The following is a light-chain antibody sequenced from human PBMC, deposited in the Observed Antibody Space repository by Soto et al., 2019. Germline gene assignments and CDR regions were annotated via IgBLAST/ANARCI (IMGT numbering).Light chain of an antibody. V-gene: IGLV2-14*01. J-gene: IGLJ3*02. CDR1: SSDVGGYKF. CDR2: EVN. Sequence: QSALTQPASVSGSPGQSITISCTGTSSDVGGYKFVSWYQHHPGKAPKLMIYEVNNRPSGVSNRFSGSKSGNTASLTISGLQPDDEADYYCLSYTSANTRVFGGGTKLTVL. CDR3: LSYTSANTRV.